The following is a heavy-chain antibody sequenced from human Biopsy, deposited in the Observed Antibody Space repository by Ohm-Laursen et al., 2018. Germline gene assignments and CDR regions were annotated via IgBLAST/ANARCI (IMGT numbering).Heavy chain of an antibody. V-gene: IGHV4-59*11. CDR2: ISHTGYT. CDR3: ARGSNEYGGLYFPH. Sequence: TLSLPCTVSGGSFTGHYWTWIRQPPGKGLEWIGHISHTGYTSYKSSLKSRVTISLDTSRKHFPLRLTSLAAADTAVYYCARGSNEYGGLYFPHWGQGTLVTVSS. D-gene: IGHD4-23*01. J-gene: IGHJ1*01. CDR1: GGSFTGHY.